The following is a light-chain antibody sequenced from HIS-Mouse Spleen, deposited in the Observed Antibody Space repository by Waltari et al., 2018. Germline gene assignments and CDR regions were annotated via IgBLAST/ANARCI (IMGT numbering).Light chain of an antibody. Sequence: IVLTQSTGTSSLSPAGPVRVLSSSYLAWYQQKPGQAPRLLIYGASSRATGIPDRFSGSGSGTDFTLTISRLEPEDFAVYYCQQYSSSPPYTFGQGTKLEIK. CDR3: QQYSSSPPYT. J-gene: IGKJ2*01. V-gene: IGKV3-20*01. CDR1: RVLSSSY. CDR2: GAS.